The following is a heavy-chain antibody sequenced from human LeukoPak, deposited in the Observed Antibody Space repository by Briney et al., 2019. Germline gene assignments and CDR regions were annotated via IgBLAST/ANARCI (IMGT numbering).Heavy chain of an antibody. Sequence: GGSLRLSCAASGFTFDDYAMHWVRQAPGKGLEWVSGISWNSGSIGYADSVKGRFTISRDNAKNSLYLQMNSLRAEDTAVYYCARAGVYGDYCDYWGQGTLVTVSS. D-gene: IGHD4-17*01. CDR2: ISWNSGSI. CDR3: ARAGVYGDYCDY. J-gene: IGHJ4*02. V-gene: IGHV3-9*01. CDR1: GFTFDDYA.